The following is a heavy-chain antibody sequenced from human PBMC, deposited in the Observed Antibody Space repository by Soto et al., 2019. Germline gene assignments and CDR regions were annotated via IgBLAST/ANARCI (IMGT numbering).Heavy chain of an antibody. V-gene: IGHV1-3*04. CDR3: ARDHSRGWGYFDS. CDR2: IDTGNGIA. CDR1: GYSFTSYA. D-gene: IGHD6-19*01. Sequence: QVHLVQSGAEVKKSEASVKVSCKASGYSFTSYALHWVRQAPGQRLEWMGWIDTGNGIAQYSEKFQGRVTITRDTSASTAYMELSSLRSEDTAVYYCARDHSRGWGYFDSWGQGTLVTVSS. J-gene: IGHJ4*02.